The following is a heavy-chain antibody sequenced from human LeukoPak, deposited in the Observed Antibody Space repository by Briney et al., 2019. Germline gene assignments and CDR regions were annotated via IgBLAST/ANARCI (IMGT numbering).Heavy chain of an antibody. J-gene: IGHJ4*02. V-gene: IGHV3-21*01. Sequence: GGSLRLSCAVSGFIFSSYSMNWVRQAPGKGLEWVSSISSSNSYIYYSNSVKGRFTISRENAKNSIYLQMNSLRAEDTAVYYCARGRYSGSYLIDYWGQGTLVTVSS. CDR1: GFIFSSYS. D-gene: IGHD1-26*01. CDR3: ARGRYSGSYLIDY. CDR2: ISSSNSYI.